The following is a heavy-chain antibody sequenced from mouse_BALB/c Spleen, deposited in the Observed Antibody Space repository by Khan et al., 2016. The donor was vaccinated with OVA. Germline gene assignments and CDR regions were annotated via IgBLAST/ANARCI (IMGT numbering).Heavy chain of an antibody. CDR2: LNTYTGEP. Sequence: QIQLVLSGPELKKPGETVKISCKASGYTFTDYGMNWVKQAPGKGLKWMGWLNTYTGEPTYADDFKGRFAFSLETSASTAYLQINNLKHEDTATYLCASHGHCYFDAWGAGTTVTVSS. V-gene: IGHV9-3-1*01. D-gene: IGHD1-2*01. J-gene: IGHJ1*01. CDR1: GYTFTDYG. CDR3: ASHGHCYFDA.